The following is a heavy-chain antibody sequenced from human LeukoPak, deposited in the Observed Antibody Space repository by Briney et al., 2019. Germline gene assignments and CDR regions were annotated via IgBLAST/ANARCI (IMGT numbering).Heavy chain of an antibody. CDR1: GGSISSSSYY. J-gene: IGHJ5*02. CDR3: ARDHRRCSSTSCYRWFDP. V-gene: IGHV4-61*01. CDR2: IYYSGST. D-gene: IGHD2-2*02. Sequence: SETLSLTCTVSGGSISSSSYYWSWIRQPPGKGLEWIGYIYYSGSTNYNPSLKSRVTISVDTSKNQFSLKLSSVTAADTAVYYCARDHRRCSSTSCYRWFDPWGQGTLVTVSS.